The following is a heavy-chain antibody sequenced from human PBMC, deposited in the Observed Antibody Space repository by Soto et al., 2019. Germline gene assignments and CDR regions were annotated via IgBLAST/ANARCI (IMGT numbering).Heavy chain of an antibody. Sequence: GASVKVSCKVSGYTLTELSMHWVRQAPGKGLEWMGGFDPEDGETIYAQKFQGRVTMTEDTSTDTAYMELSSLRSEDTAVYYCATGRNGDYGPYDAFDIWGQGTMVTVS. V-gene: IGHV1-24*01. J-gene: IGHJ3*02. CDR1: GYTLTELS. CDR3: ATGRNGDYGPYDAFDI. D-gene: IGHD4-17*01. CDR2: FDPEDGET.